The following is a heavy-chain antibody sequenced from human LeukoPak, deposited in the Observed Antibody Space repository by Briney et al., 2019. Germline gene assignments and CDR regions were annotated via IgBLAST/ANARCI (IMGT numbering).Heavy chain of an antibody. Sequence: NPGGSLRLSCAASGFSFSDYYMSWLRQAPGKGLEWISYISSSYTHTNYADSVKGRFTMSRDNTKNSLYLQMNSLRAEDTAVYYCARDGRYFDWLLPESFDYWGQGTLVTVSS. CDR1: GFSFSDYY. CDR3: ARDGRYFDWLLPESFDY. CDR2: ISSSYTHT. J-gene: IGHJ4*02. D-gene: IGHD3-9*01. V-gene: IGHV3-11*06.